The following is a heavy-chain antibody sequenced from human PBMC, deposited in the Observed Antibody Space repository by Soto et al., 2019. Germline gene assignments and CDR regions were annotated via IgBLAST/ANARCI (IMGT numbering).Heavy chain of an antibody. CDR3: ASWAGQVRDFGGPFGY. V-gene: IGHV1-18*04. CDR2: VSGYNGNT. J-gene: IGHJ4*02. D-gene: IGHD4-17*01. Sequence: ASVKVSCKASGYTFSSHGVSWVRRAPGQGLEWMGWVSGYNGNTNYPQKFQGRVTMTTDTSTNTAYMELRSLRSDDTAVYYCASWAGQVRDFGGPFGYWGQGTLVTVSS. CDR1: GYTFSSHG.